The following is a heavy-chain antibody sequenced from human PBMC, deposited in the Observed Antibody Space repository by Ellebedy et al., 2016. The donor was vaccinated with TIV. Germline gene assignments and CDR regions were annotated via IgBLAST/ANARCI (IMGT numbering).Heavy chain of an antibody. J-gene: IGHJ6*02. Sequence: GGSLRLXXAASGFDFRSYGMHWVRQAPGKGLEWVAVISYDGSNKYYADSQKGRFTISRDNSENMLYLQMNSLRAQDTAVYYCAKGRRFGGMYYFYDMDVWGQGTTVTVSS. CDR2: ISYDGSNK. CDR3: AKGRRFGGMYYFYDMDV. V-gene: IGHV3-30*18. D-gene: IGHD3-10*01. CDR1: GFDFRSYG.